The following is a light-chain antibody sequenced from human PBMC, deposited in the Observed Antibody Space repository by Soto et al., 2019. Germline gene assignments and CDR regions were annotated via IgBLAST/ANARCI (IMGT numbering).Light chain of an antibody. CDR3: QQYYSDWT. V-gene: IGKV1-5*01. CDR2: EAS. CDR1: QSISGW. J-gene: IGKJ1*01. Sequence: DIHMTQSPSSLSASVCDGVTITSRASQSISGWLAWYQQKPGTAPKLLIYEASNLESGVPSRFSGSGSGTEFTLTISSLQPDDFATYYCQQYYSDWTFGQGTKVDIK.